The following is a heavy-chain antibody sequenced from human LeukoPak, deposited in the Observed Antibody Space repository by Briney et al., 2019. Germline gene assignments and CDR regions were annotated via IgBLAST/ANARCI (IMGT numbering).Heavy chain of an antibody. CDR1: GFTFNTYT. CDR3: ARDSGYSYGYRAFDY. D-gene: IGHD5-18*01. J-gene: IGHJ4*02. Sequence: GGSLRLSCAASGFTFNTYTMNWVRQAPGKGLEWVSYISGSSGIIDYADSVRGRFTISRDNAKNSLYLQMNSLRAEDTAVYYCARDSGYSYGYRAFDYWGQGTLVTVSS. CDR2: ISGSSGII. V-gene: IGHV3-48*01.